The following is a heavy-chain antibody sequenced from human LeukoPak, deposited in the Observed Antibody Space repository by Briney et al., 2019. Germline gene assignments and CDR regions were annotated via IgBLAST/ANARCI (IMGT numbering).Heavy chain of an antibody. J-gene: IGHJ4*02. CDR3: ARVPNSGYDGDYFDY. CDR2: ISAYNGNT. Sequence: ASVTVSFKASGYTFTSYGISWVRQAPGQGLEWMGWISAYNGNTNYAQKLQGRVTMTTDTSTSTAYMELRCLRSDDTAVYYCARVPNSGYDGDYFDYWGQGTLVTVSS. D-gene: IGHD5-12*01. CDR1: GYTFTSYG. V-gene: IGHV1-18*01.